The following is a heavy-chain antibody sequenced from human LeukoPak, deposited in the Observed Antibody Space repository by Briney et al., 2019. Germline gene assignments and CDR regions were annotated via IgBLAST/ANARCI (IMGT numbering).Heavy chain of an antibody. V-gene: IGHV1-18*01. D-gene: IGHD2-2*01. Sequence: ASVKVSCKASGYTFTSYGISWVRQAPGQGVGWMGWISAYNGNTNYAQKLQGRVTMTTDTSTSTAYMELRSLRSDDTAVYYCARVRGGLSGYCSSTSCLVDYWGQGTLVTVSS. J-gene: IGHJ4*02. CDR1: GYTFTSYG. CDR3: ARVRGGLSGYCSSTSCLVDY. CDR2: ISAYNGNT.